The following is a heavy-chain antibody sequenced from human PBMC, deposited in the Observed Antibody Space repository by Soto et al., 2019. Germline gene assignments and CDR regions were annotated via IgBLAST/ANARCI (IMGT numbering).Heavy chain of an antibody. J-gene: IGHJ6*02. Sequence: SETLSLTCAVYGVSFSGYYWSWILQPPWKGLEWIGEINHSGSTNYNPSLKSRVTISVDTSKNQFSLKLSSVTAADTAVYYCAGPKTAMVSYYHYGMAVCGQGTTVTVS. CDR3: AGPKTAMVSYYHYGMAV. CDR2: INHSGST. V-gene: IGHV4-34*01. D-gene: IGHD5-18*01. CDR1: GVSFSGYY.